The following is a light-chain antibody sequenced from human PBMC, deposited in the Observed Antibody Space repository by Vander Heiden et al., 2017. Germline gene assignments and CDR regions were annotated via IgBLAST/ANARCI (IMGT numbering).Light chain of an antibody. CDR1: SSDVGGYNY. CDR3: SSYTSSSTPVV. J-gene: IGLJ2*01. Sequence: QSALTPPASVPGSPGQSPPIPCTGTSSDVGGYNYVSWYQQHPGKAPKLMIYEVSNRPSGFSNRFSGSKSGNTASLTISGLQAEDEADYYCSSYTSSSTPVVFGGGTKLTVL. CDR2: EVS. V-gene: IGLV2-14*01.